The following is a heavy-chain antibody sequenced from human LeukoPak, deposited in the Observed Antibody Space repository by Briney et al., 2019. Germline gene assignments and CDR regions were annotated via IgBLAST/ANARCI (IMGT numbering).Heavy chain of an antibody. D-gene: IGHD5-18*01. CDR3: ARYTSMVAFHAHGFDI. CDR2: IYDSGST. CDR1: GGSIRSYY. J-gene: IGHJ3*02. V-gene: IGHV4-59*01. Sequence: SETLSLTCTVSGGSIRSYYWSWIRQPPGKGLEWIGYIYDSGSTNYNPSLKSRVTISVDTSKNHFSLKLSSVTAADTAVYYCARYTSMVAFHAHGFDIWGQGTMVTVSS.